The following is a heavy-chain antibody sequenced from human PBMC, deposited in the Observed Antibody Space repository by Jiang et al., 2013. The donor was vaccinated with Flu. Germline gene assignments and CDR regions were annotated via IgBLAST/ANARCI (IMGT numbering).Heavy chain of an antibody. Sequence: GPGLVKPSETLSLTCTVSGGSIRSYYWSWIRQPPGKGLEWIAYIYYSGSTNYSPSLKSRVTISVDTSKNQFSLKLSSVTAADTAVYYCARYYDSSGYYYFDYWGQGTLVTVSS. V-gene: IGHV4-59*01. CDR3: ARYYDSSGYYYFDY. J-gene: IGHJ4*02. CDR1: GGSIRSYY. D-gene: IGHD3-22*01. CDR2: IYYSGST.